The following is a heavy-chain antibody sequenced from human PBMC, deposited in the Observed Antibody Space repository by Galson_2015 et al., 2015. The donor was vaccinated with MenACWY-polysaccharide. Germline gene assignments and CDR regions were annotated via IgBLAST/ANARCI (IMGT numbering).Heavy chain of an antibody. CDR2: IWYDGSNK. V-gene: IGHV3-33*01. Sequence: SLRLSCAASGFAFSSYGMHWVRQAPGKGLEWVAVIWYDGSNKYYADSVKGRFTISRDNSKNTLYLQMNSLRAEDTAAYYCAGDALYISSWFRPNYYIDVWGKWTPVTVSS. CDR3: AGDALYISSWFRPNYYIDV. D-gene: IGHD6-13*01. CDR1: GFAFSSYG. J-gene: IGHJ6*03.